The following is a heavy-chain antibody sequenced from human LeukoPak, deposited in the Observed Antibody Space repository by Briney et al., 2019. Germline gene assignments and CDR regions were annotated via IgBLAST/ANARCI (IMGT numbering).Heavy chain of an antibody. Sequence: GASVKVSCKASGGTFSSYAISWVRQAPGQGLEWMGGIIPIFGTANYAQKFQGRVTITADESTSTAYMELSSLRSEDTAVYYCARDVGRSGRFNYGMDVWGQGTTVTVSS. CDR2: IIPIFGTA. J-gene: IGHJ6*02. CDR1: GGTFSSYA. D-gene: IGHD1-26*01. V-gene: IGHV1-69*13. CDR3: ARDVGRSGRFNYGMDV.